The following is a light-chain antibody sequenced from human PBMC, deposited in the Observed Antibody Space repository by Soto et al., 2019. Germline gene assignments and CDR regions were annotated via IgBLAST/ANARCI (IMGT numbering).Light chain of an antibody. CDR1: SSDVGAYNY. Sequence: SVLPQPPSSTGSPGQSVTISCTGTSSDVGAYNYVSWYQQHPGKAPKLIIYEVNKWPSGVPDRFSGSKSGNTASLTVSGLQAEDEADYYCSSYAGSNNLGVFGTGTKVTVL. J-gene: IGLJ1*01. CDR2: EVN. CDR3: SSYAGSNNLGV. V-gene: IGLV2-8*01.